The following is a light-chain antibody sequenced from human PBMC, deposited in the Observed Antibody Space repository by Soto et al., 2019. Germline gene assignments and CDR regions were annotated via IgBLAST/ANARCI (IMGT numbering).Light chain of an antibody. J-gene: IGLJ2*01. V-gene: IGLV2-14*01. CDR2: EVS. CDR3: SSYTSSSTVV. Sequence: QSALTQPASVSGSPGQSITISCTGTSSDVGGYNYVSWYQHHPGKAPKLMIFEVSNRPSGVSNRFSGSKSGNTASLTISGLRAEDEADFYCSSYTSSSTVVFGGGTQLTV. CDR1: SSDVGGYNY.